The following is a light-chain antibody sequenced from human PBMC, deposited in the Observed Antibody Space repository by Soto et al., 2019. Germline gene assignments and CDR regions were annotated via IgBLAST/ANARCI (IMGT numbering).Light chain of an antibody. V-gene: IGLV2-14*01. CDR1: SSDVGGYDY. J-gene: IGLJ1*01. CDR2: EVR. Sequence: QSALTQPASVSGSPGQSIAISCTGTSSDVGGYDYVSWYQQHPDKAPKLLIYEVRHRPAGISDRFSGSKSGRTASLTITGLQADDEADYYSSSHTGADTRVFGTGTKVTVL. CDR3: SSHTGADTRV.